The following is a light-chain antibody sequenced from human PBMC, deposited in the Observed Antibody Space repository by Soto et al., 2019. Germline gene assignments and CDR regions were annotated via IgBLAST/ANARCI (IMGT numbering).Light chain of an antibody. CDR2: RNY. V-gene: IGLV1-47*01. J-gene: IGLJ1*01. CDR1: TSNTGSNY. Sequence: SVLTQPPSASGTPGQGVTISCSGSTSNTGSNYVYWYQQLPGTAPRLLFYRNYPRPSGVPARSSGSKSGTSASLAISGLRSDVEADYFCATWYDSLNGFYHFGTGTKVTVL. CDR3: ATWYDSLNGFYH.